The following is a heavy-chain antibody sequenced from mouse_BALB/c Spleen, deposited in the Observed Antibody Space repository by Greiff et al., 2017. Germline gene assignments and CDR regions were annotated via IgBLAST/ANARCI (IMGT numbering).Heavy chain of an antibody. CDR3: TREGAYYFDY. CDR2: INPSNGGT. Sequence: VQLVESGAELVKPGASVKLSCKASGYTFTSYYMYWVKQRPGQGLEWIGEINPSNGGTNFNEKFKSKATLTVDKSSSTAYMQLSSLTSEDSAVYYCTREGAYYFDYWGQGTTLTVSS. J-gene: IGHJ2*01. V-gene: IGHV1S81*02. CDR1: GYTFTSYY.